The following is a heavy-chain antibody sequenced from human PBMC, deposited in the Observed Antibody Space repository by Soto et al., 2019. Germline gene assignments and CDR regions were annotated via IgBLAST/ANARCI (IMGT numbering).Heavy chain of an antibody. CDR1: GFTVSSNY. V-gene: IGHV3-66*01. CDR3: ASDRIPTGMDV. J-gene: IGHJ6*04. D-gene: IGHD4-17*01. CDR2: IYSGGST. Sequence: EVQLVESGGGLVQPGGSLRLSCAASGFTVSSNYMSWVRQAPGKGLEWVSGIYSGGSTYYADSLKGRVTISRDNSTNTLYLQINSLRDEDTAVYYCASDRIPTGMDVWGKGTTVTVSS.